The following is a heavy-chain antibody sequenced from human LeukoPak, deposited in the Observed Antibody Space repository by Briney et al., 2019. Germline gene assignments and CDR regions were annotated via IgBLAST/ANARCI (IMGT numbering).Heavy chain of an antibody. D-gene: IGHD5-12*01. J-gene: IGHJ4*02. CDR1: GFTFDDYA. V-gene: IGHV3-9*01. CDR2: ISWNSGSI. CDR3: AREINGYDLSEWGGY. Sequence: GRSLRLSCAASGFTFDDYAMHWVRQAPGKGLEWVSGISWNSGSIGYADSVKGRFTISRDNSKNTLYLQMNSLRAEDTAVYYCAREINGYDLSEWGGYWGQGTLVTVSS.